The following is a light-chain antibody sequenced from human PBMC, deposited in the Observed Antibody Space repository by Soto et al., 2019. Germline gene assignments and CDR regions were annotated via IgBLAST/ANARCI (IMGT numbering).Light chain of an antibody. CDR2: SAS. CDR3: QQSFNTLT. Sequence: DIQMTQSPSSLSAAVGDRVTITCRASHDISTYLCWYQQRPGKAPKLLMYSASILQSGVPPRFSGSGSGTDFTLNISSLQPEDIATYYCQQSFNTLTFGGGTKVEIK. V-gene: IGKV1-39*01. J-gene: IGKJ4*01. CDR1: HDISTY.